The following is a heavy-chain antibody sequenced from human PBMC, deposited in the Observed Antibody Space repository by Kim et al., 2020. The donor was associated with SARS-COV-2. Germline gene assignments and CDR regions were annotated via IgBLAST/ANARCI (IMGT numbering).Heavy chain of an antibody. CDR3: AKDLYYYGSGVPYYFDY. Sequence: GGSLRLSCAASGFTFSSYGMHWVRQAPGKGLEWVAVISYDGSNNYYADSVKGRFTISRDNSKNTLYLQMNSLRAEDTAVYYCAKDLYYYGSGVPYYFDYWGQGTLVTVSS. V-gene: IGHV3-30*18. CDR1: GFTFSSYG. CDR2: ISYDGSNN. J-gene: IGHJ4*02. D-gene: IGHD3-10*01.